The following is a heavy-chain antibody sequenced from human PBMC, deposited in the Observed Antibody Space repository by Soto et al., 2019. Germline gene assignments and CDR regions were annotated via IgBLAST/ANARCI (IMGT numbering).Heavy chain of an antibody. D-gene: IGHD2-21*01. J-gene: IGHJ6*02. Sequence: PGGSLRLSCAASGFTFSSYAMSWVRQAPGKGLEWVSAIIGSGGSTYYADSVKGRFTISRDNSKNTLYLQMNSLRAEDTAVYYCAKASGGAYYYYYGMDVWGQGTTVTVSS. CDR2: IIGSGGST. V-gene: IGHV3-23*01. CDR3: AKASGGAYYYYYGMDV. CDR1: GFTFSSYA.